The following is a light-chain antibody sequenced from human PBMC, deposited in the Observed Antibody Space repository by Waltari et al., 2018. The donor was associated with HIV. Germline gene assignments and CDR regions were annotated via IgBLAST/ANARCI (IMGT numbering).Light chain of an antibody. V-gene: IGKV3-15*01. Sequence: VMTHSPATLSVSPGERATLSCRASQSVSTNLAWYQQKPGQAPRLLIYGASTRATGLPARFSGSGSGTEFTLTISSLQSEDFAVYSCQHYNNWPPNTFGQGTKLEIK. CDR2: GAS. J-gene: IGKJ2*01. CDR1: QSVSTN. CDR3: QHYNNWPPNT.